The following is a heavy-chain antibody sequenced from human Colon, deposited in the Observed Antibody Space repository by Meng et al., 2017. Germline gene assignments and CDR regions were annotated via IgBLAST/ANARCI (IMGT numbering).Heavy chain of an antibody. CDR3: ATGPGYSSGLDS. CDR2: ISYSGNS. Sequence: QLQLQHAAPGPVRPLATLSPPVTFSGGSLSSVNDYWSWFRQAPGKGLGWIGYISYSGNSLYNPSLKSRVDISTDTSRRQCSLKFNSVTAADTAIYYCATGPGYSSGLDSWGRGALVTVSS. V-gene: IGHV4-61*01. J-gene: IGHJ4*02. CDR1: GGSLSSVNDY. D-gene: IGHD6-19*01.